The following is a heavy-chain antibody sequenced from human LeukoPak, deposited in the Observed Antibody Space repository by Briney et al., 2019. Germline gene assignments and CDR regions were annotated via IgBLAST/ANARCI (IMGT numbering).Heavy chain of an antibody. CDR2: IYYSGST. Sequence: SETLSLTCTVSGGSISSSSYYWGWIRQPPGKGLEWIGSIYYSGSTYYNPSLKSRVTISVDTSKNQFSLKLSSVTAADTAVYYCARDTHGDDNWFDPWGQGTLVTVSS. J-gene: IGHJ5*02. CDR3: ARDTHGDDNWFDP. D-gene: IGHD4-17*01. V-gene: IGHV4-39*07. CDR1: GGSISSSSYY.